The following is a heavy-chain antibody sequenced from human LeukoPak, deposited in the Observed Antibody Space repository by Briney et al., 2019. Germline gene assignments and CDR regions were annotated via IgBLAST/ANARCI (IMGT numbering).Heavy chain of an antibody. CDR3: AKDMDGSGTYSIYGPYYYYGMDV. V-gene: IGHV3-53*05. D-gene: IGHD3-10*01. CDR1: GFTVSNNF. Sequence: GGSLRLSCAASGFTVSNNFMNWVRQAPGKGLEWVSLIYSGGSTYYADSVKGRFTIPRDNAKNSLYLQMNSLRAEDTALYYCAKDMDGSGTYSIYGPYYYYGMDVWGQGTTVTVSS. CDR2: IYSGGST. J-gene: IGHJ6*02.